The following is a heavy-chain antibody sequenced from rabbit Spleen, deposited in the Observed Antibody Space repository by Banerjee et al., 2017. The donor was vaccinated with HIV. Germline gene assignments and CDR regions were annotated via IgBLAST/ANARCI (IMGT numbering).Heavy chain of an antibody. J-gene: IGHJ4*01. Sequence: QSLEESGGGLVQPGASLTLTCKASGFSFNSGYDMCWVRQAPGKGLEWIACIYAGSSGTTYSATGAKGRFTISKTSATTVTLQMTSLTAADTATYFCARETSSGWGIVSFYFSLWGQGTLVTVS. CDR1: GFSFNSGYD. V-gene: IGHV1S40*01. CDR3: ARETSSGWGIVSFYFSL. CDR2: IYAGSSGTT. D-gene: IGHD4-1*01.